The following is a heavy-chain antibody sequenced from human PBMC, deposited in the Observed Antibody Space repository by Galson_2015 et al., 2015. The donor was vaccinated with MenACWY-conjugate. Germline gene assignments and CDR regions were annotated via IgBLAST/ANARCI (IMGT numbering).Heavy chain of an antibody. Sequence: SLRLSCAVSGFTVSSSYMTWVRQAPGKGLEWISVIYSDGSTYNADSVKGRFTISRDNSKNTVFLQMTSLRAEDTAMYYCARDSRATTVWGLNKRKTIDYYYGMDVWGQ. CDR2: IYSDGST. CDR1: GFTVSSSY. V-gene: IGHV3-53*01. D-gene: IGHD3-10*01. J-gene: IGHJ6*02. CDR3: ARDSRATTVWGLNKRKTIDYYYGMDV.